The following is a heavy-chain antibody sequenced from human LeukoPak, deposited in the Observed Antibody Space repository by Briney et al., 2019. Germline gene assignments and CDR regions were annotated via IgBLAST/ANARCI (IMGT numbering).Heavy chain of an antibody. CDR2: IISIFGTA. J-gene: IGHJ4*02. D-gene: IGHD2-15*01. CDR1: GGTFSSYA. Sequence: GASVKVSCKASGGTFSSYAISWVRQAPGQGLEWMGGIISIFGTANYAQKFQGRVTITADESTSTAYMELSSLRSEDTAVYYCARGPISGYISGGAYYWGQGTLVTVSS. CDR3: ARGPISGYISGGAYY. V-gene: IGHV1-69*13.